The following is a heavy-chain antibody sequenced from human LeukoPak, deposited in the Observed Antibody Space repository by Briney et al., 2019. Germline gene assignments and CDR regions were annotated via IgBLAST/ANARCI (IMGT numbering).Heavy chain of an antibody. D-gene: IGHD2-8*01. CDR3: ARTLQDARGFGMDV. CDR1: GGSISSYY. CDR2: IYYSGST. J-gene: IGHJ6*02. V-gene: IGHV4-59*12. Sequence: TSETLSLTCTVSGGSISSYYWSWIRQPPGKGLEWIGYIYYSGSTNYNPSLKSRVTISVDTSKNQFSLKLSSVTAVDTAVYYCARTLQDARGFGMDVWGQGTTVTVSS.